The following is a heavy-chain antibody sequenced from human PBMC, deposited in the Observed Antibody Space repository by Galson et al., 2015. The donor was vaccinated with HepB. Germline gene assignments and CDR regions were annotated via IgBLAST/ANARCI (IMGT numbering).Heavy chain of an antibody. CDR1: GFGFFDYW. Sequence: SLRLSCAASGFGFFDYWMNRVRQAPGKGLQWVANIDQGGSEKYHVDSVQGRFTISRDNAKNSLYLQMNSLRAEDTAVYYCARAYCSGTNCYDRDSGYQGIAIDVWGRGTLVTVSS. V-gene: IGHV3-7*01. CDR2: IDQGGSEK. D-gene: IGHD2-2*01. CDR3: ARAYCSGTNCYDRDSGYQGIAIDV. J-gene: IGHJ3*01.